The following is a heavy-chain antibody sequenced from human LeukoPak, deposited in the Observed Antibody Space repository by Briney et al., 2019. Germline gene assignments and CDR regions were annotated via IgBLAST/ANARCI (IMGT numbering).Heavy chain of an antibody. CDR1: GFTFSSYA. Sequence: PGGSLRLSCAASGFTFSSYAMSWVRQAPGKGLEWVSSISSSSSYIYYADSVKGRFTISRDNAKNSLYLQMNSLRAEDTAVYYCARASRYCSGGSCFSPVFDYWGQGTLVTVSS. V-gene: IGHV3-21*01. J-gene: IGHJ4*02. D-gene: IGHD2-15*01. CDR2: ISSSSSYI. CDR3: ARASRYCSGGSCFSPVFDY.